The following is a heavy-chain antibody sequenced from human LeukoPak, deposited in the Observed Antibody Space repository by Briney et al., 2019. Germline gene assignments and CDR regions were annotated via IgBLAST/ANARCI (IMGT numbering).Heavy chain of an antibody. Sequence: QPGGSLRLSCAASGFTFSSYWMHWVRQAPGKGLVWVSAVTGNGDSTFYADSVKGRFSISRDNSKNTLYLQMNGLRADDTAVYYCAKGRGRSTSCHDYWGQGTLVTVSS. CDR1: GFTFSSYW. D-gene: IGHD2-2*01. J-gene: IGHJ4*02. V-gene: IGHV3-23*01. CDR3: AKGRGRSTSCHDY. CDR2: VTGNGDST.